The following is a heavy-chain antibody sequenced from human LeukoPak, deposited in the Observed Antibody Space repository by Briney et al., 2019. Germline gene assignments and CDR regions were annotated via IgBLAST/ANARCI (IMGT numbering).Heavy chain of an antibody. Sequence: SETLSLTCSVSGYSITSYYWSWIRQPPGKGLEWIGYLYYTGSTKYNPSLDSRVTISVDTSKNRFSLKLSSVTAADTAVYYCARLYYGDYSPYYFDYWGQGTLVTVSS. D-gene: IGHD4-17*01. V-gene: IGHV4-59*01. CDR2: LYYTGST. J-gene: IGHJ4*02. CDR1: GYSITSYY. CDR3: ARLYYGDYSPYYFDY.